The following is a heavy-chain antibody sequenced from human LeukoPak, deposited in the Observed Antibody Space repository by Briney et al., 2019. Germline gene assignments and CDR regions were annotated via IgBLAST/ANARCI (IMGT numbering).Heavy chain of an antibody. J-gene: IGHJ1*01. CDR2: INHSGST. Sequence: SETLSLTCAVYGGSFSGYYWSWIRQPPGKGLEWIGEINHSGSTNYNPSLKSRVTISVDTSKNQFSLKLSSVTAADTAVYYCARAPDYYGSGSVEGCCQHWGQGTLVTVSS. CDR3: ARAPDYYGSGSVEGCCQH. CDR1: GGSFSGYY. D-gene: IGHD3-10*01. V-gene: IGHV4-34*01.